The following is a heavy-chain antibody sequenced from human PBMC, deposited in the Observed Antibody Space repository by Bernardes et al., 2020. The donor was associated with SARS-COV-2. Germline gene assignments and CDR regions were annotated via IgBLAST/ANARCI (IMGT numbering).Heavy chain of an antibody. D-gene: IGHD6-19*01. CDR1: GFTFSSYC. J-gene: IGHJ6*02. Sequence: GVSLRLSCAASGFTFSSYCMHWVRQGPGKGLVWVSRIKSDGSSTNYADSVEGRFTISRDNAKNTLYLQMNSLRAEDTAVYYCARDGRSGWYGAGGLDVWGQGTTVTVSS. CDR3: ARDGRSGWYGAGGLDV. CDR2: IKSDGSST. V-gene: IGHV3-74*01.